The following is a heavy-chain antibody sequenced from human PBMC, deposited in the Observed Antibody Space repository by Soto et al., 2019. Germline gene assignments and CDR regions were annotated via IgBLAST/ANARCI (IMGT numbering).Heavy chain of an antibody. J-gene: IGHJ6*02. CDR2: IWYDGSNK. V-gene: IGHV3-33*01. CDR3: ARVNESPNYYYYYGMDV. CDR1: GFTFSSYG. D-gene: IGHD1-1*01. Sequence: GGSLRLSCAASGFTFSSYGMHWVRQAPGKGLEWVAVIWYDGSNKYYADSVKGRFTISRDNSKNTLYLQMNSLRAGDTAVYYCARVNESPNYYYYYGMDVWGQGTTVTVSS.